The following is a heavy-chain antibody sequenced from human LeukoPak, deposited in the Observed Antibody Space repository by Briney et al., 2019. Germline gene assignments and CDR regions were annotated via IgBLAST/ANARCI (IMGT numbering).Heavy chain of an antibody. Sequence: GGSLRLSCAASGLTFNNAWMSWVRQARGKGLEWVGRIRSRSAGGTTDYGAPVKGRFTISRDDSKNTLYLQMNSLKTEDTAVYYCSTGGGTHDYWGQGTLVTVSS. D-gene: IGHD2-15*01. J-gene: IGHJ4*02. CDR2: IRSRSAGGTT. CDR1: GLTFNNAW. V-gene: IGHV3-15*01. CDR3: STGGGTHDY.